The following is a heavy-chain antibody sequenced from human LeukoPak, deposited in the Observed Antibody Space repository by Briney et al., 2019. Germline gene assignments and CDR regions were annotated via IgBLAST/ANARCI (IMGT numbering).Heavy chain of an antibody. CDR1: GFTVSSNY. J-gene: IGHJ4*02. Sequence: GGFLRLSCAASGFTVSSNYMSWVRQAPGKGLEWVSVIYSGGSTYYADSVKGRFTISRDNSKNTLYLQMNSVRAEDTAVYYCARDPVNYYDSSGYYLGGQGTLVTVSS. V-gene: IGHV3-66*02. CDR2: IYSGGST. CDR3: ARDPVNYYDSSGYYL. D-gene: IGHD3-22*01.